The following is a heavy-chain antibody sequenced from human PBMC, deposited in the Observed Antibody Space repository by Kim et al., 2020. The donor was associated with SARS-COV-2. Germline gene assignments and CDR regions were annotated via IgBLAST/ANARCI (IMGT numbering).Heavy chain of an antibody. Sequence: QGRVTITADESTSTAYMELSSLRSEDTAVYYCARDLVVVVPAAGLAAFDIWGQGTMVTVSS. CDR3: ARDLVVVVPAAGLAAFDI. J-gene: IGHJ3*02. V-gene: IGHV1-69*01. D-gene: IGHD2-2*01.